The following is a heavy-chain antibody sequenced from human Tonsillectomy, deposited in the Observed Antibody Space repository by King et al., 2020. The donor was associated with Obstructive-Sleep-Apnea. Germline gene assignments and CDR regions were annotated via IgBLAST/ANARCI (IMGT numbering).Heavy chain of an antibody. CDR1: GFTFSSYS. V-gene: IGHV3-21*01. J-gene: IGHJ6*02. CDR2: ISSTSSYI. CDR3: AREFHIAAATDYYYYGLDV. D-gene: IGHD6-13*01. Sequence: VQLVESGGGLVKPGGSLRLSCAASGFTFSSYSMNWVRQAPGKGLEWVSSISSTSSYIYYADSVKGRFTISRDNAKNSLYLQVRSLSAEDTAVYYCAREFHIAAATDYYYYGLDVWGQGTTVTVSS.